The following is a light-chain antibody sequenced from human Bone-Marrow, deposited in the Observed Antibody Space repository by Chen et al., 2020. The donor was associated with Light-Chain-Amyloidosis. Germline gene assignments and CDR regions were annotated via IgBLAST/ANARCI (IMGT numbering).Light chain of an antibody. CDR1: RSNIGAGYD. CDR2: DNN. V-gene: IGLV1-40*01. CDR3: QSYDISLVWV. J-gene: IGLJ3*02. Sequence: QSALTQPPSVSGAPAQRVTISCLGSRSNIGAGYDVHWYQQLPGSAPKLLIYDNNNRPSGVPDRFSGSKSGTSASLAITGLQAEDESDYYCQSYDISLVWVFGGGTKLTVL.